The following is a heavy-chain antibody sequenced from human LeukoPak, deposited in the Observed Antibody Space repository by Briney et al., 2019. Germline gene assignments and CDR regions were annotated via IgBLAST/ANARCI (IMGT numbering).Heavy chain of an antibody. Sequence: GGSLKLSCAASGFTFSRYNMVWVRQAPGKGLEWISYNSSTLYSTFYTDSVKGRFTISRDNAKNSLFLQMNGLRAEDTAVYYCARSRLTSFDYWGQGTLVAVSS. CDR3: ARSRLTSFDY. CDR1: GFTFSRYN. J-gene: IGHJ4*02. V-gene: IGHV3-48*01. CDR2: NSSTLYST.